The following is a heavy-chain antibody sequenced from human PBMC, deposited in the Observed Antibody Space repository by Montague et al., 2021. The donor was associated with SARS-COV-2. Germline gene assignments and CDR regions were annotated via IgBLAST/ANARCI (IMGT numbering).Heavy chain of an antibody. D-gene: IGHD1-1*01. V-gene: IGHV4-59*01. J-gene: IGHJ4*02. CDR3: ASAQNICFIANCVNYFDL. CDR2: VYISWSK. CDR1: GGSTSSYY. Sequence: SETLSLTCSVSGGSTSSYYYYWIRLPPGTGLQLVWFVYISWSKSTNPSPTPRSPMSLYASKNQFSLRLSAGTAAATAGYYCASAQNICFIANCVNYFDLWGQGALVTVSS.